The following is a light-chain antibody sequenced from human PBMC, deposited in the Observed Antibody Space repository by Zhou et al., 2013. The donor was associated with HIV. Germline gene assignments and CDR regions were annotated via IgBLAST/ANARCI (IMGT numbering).Light chain of an antibody. CDR3: QHYANFPG. Sequence: DIQMTQSPSSLSASVGDRVTITCQASQDISNYLNWYQQKPGKAPKLLIYDASNLRAGVPSRFSGRGSGTHFSFTISSLQPEDTGTYYCQHYANFPGFGGGTKVEVK. CDR1: QDISNY. V-gene: IGKV1-33*01. CDR2: DAS. J-gene: IGKJ4*01.